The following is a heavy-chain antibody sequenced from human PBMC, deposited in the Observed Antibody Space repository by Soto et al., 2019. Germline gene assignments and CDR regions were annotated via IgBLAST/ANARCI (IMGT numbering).Heavy chain of an antibody. CDR3: ARSTDGYFD. V-gene: IGHV3-74*01. D-gene: IGHD2-8*01. CDR1: GFAFSSYW. CDR2: INNDGTGP. J-gene: IGHJ4*02. Sequence: EVQLVESGGGLVQPGGSLRLSCAASGFAFSSYWMHWVRQAPGKGLVWISRINNDGTGPTYADSVKGRFTISRDNARNTVFLQMNSLRAEDTAVYYCARSTDGYFDWGQGTLVTVSS.